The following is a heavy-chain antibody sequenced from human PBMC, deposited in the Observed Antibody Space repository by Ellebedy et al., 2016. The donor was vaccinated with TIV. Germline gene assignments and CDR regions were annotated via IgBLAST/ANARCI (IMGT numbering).Heavy chain of an antibody. CDR2: ISPYNNKT. D-gene: IGHD1-7*01. V-gene: IGHV1-18*01. CDR3: ARDKKWELHY. Sequence: AASVKVSCKTSGYTFTAYGVIWVRQAPGQGLEWMGWISPYNNKTNSAQRFRDRLKMTTDPSTNTVYLELTSLRSDDTAVYFCARDKKWELHYWGQGTLVTVSS. CDR1: GYTFTAYG. J-gene: IGHJ4*02.